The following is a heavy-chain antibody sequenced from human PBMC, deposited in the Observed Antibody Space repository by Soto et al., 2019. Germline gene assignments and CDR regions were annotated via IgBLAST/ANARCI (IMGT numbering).Heavy chain of an antibody. CDR3: AISYGDQGGFDY. J-gene: IGHJ4*02. V-gene: IGHV4-34*01. CDR1: GGSFSGYY. CDR2: INHSGST. D-gene: IGHD4-17*01. Sequence: SETLSLTCAVYGGSFSGYYWSWVRQPPGKGLEWIGEINHSGSTNYNPSLKSRVTISVDTSKNQFSLKLSSVTAADTAVYYCAISYGDQGGFDYWGQGTLVTVSS.